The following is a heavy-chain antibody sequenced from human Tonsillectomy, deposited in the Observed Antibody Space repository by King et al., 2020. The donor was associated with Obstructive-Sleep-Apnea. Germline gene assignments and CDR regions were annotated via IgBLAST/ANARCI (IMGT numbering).Heavy chain of an antibody. Sequence: QLQESGPGLVKPSETLSLTCTVSGGSISSSSYYWGWIRQPPGKGLEWIGSIYYSGSTYYNPTLKSRVTISVDTSKNQFSLKLSSVTAADTAVYYCAGDVKEYGSGSYYKVAFDSYWGQGTLVTVSS. CDR2: IYYSGST. D-gene: IGHD3-10*01. CDR3: AGDVKEYGSGSYYKVAFDSY. J-gene: IGHJ4*02. CDR1: GGSISSSSYY. V-gene: IGHV4-39*07.